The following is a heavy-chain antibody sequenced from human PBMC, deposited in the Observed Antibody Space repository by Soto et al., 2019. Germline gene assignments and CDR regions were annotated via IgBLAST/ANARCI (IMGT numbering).Heavy chain of an antibody. Sequence: ASVKVSCKASGYTFTSYGISWVRQAPGQGLEWMGWISAYNGNTNYAQKLQGRVTMTTDTSTSTAYMELRSLGSDDTAVYYCARDVAVADDNWFDPWGQGTLVTVSS. CDR2: ISAYNGNT. D-gene: IGHD6-19*01. V-gene: IGHV1-18*01. CDR3: ARDVAVADDNWFDP. CDR1: GYTFTSYG. J-gene: IGHJ5*02.